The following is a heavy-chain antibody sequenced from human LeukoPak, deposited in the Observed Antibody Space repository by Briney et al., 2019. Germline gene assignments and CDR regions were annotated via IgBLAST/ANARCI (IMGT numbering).Heavy chain of an antibody. Sequence: SETLSLTCVVNGVPLSGFYWNWIRQPPGKGLEWIGDVHHSGSTNYNPSLESRVTISLDTSKNVVSLKLTSVTAADTAFYYCARSAYDYVWGTLGYWGQGTLVTVSS. D-gene: IGHD3-16*01. V-gene: IGHV4-34*01. CDR3: ARSAYDYVWGTLGY. CDR1: GVPLSGFY. CDR2: VHHSGST. J-gene: IGHJ4*02.